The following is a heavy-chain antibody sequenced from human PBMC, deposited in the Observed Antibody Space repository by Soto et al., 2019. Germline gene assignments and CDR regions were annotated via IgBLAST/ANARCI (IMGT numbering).Heavy chain of an antibody. V-gene: IGHV1-18*01. D-gene: IGHD1-1*01. J-gene: IGHJ4*02. CDR1: GYAFTTYG. Sequence: ASVKVSCKGSGYAFTTYGITWVRQAPGQGLEWMGWISAHNGNTNYAQKLQGRATVTRDTSTSTAYMELRSLRSDDTAVYYCARGRYGDYWGQGALVTVSS. CDR3: ARGRYGDY. CDR2: ISAHNGNT.